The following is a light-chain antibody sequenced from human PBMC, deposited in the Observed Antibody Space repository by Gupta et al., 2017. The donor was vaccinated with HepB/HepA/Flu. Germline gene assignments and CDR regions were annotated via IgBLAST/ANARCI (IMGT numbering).Light chain of an antibody. CDR2: GAS. J-gene: IGKJ3*01. CDR1: KSVRTN. Sequence: EIGLTQSPASLSVSQGERATLSCRASKSVRTNLAWYQQKPGQAPRLLIYGASTRATGIPARFSGRGSETEFTLTISSLQSEDFAVYYCQQYNKWPPRVTFGPETKVDFK. CDR3: QQYNKWPPRVT. V-gene: IGKV3-15*01.